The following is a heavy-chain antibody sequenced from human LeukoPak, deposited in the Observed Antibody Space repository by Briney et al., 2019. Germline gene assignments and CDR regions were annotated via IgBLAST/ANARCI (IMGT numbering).Heavy chain of an antibody. CDR2: INPENGTT. J-gene: IGHJ4*02. CDR1: GYSFTGYY. CDR3: ANLLTTVTTHGNFDY. Sequence: ASVKVSCKASGYSFTGYYMHWVRQAPGQGLEWMGWINPENGTTRWPQKFQGRVTMTRDTSISTAYMELSRLRSDDTAVYYCANLLTTVTTHGNFDYWGQGTLVTVSS. D-gene: IGHD4-17*01. V-gene: IGHV1-2*02.